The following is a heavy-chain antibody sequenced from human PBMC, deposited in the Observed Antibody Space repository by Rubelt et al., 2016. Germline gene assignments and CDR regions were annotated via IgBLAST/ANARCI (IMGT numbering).Heavy chain of an antibody. Sequence: QVQLVQSGAEVKKPGASVKVACKASGYTFTSYDINWVRQATGQGLEWRGWMNPNSGNTGYAQKFQGRVTMTGNTSISTAYMELSSLRSEDTAVYYCARMVNDFWRGYHNWFDPWGQGTLVTVSS. CDR2: MNPNSGNT. J-gene: IGHJ5*02. CDR1: GYTFTSYD. CDR3: ARMVNDFWRGYHNWFDP. V-gene: IGHV1-8*01. D-gene: IGHD3-3*01.